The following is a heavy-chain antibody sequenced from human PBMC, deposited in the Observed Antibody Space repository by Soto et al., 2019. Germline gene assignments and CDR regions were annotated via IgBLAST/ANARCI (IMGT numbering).Heavy chain of an antibody. D-gene: IGHD3-10*01. CDR2: INHSGRT. V-gene: IGHV4-34*01. CDR1: GGSFSVYY. Sequence: SETLSLTCDVYGGSFSVYYWSWVRHPPGKGLEWIGEINHSGRTNYNPSLKSRVTISLDTPKNQFSLKLTSVTAADTAVYYCARVATMVRGVVYYYYGVDVWGQGTTVTVSS. CDR3: ARVATMVRGVVYYYYGVDV. J-gene: IGHJ6*02.